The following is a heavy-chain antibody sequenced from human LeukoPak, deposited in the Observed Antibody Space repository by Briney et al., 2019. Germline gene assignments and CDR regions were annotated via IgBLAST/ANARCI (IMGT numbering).Heavy chain of an antibody. CDR1: GFTFSSYG. Sequence: GGSLRLSCAASGFTFSSYGMHWVRQAPGKGLGWVAVISYDGSNKYYADPVKGRFTISRDNSKNTLYLQMNSLRAEDTAVYYCAKDRSDNWFDPWGQGTLVTVSS. V-gene: IGHV3-30*18. CDR3: AKDRSDNWFDP. CDR2: ISYDGSNK. J-gene: IGHJ5*02.